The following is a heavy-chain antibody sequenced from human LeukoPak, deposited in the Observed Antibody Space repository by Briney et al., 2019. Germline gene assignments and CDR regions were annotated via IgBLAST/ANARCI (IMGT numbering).Heavy chain of an antibody. D-gene: IGHD6-6*01. J-gene: IGHJ4*02. CDR3: ASASEYSSSPPLGY. Sequence: GGSLRLSCAASGFTFSSYSMNWVRQAPGKGLEWVSSISSSSSYIYYADSVKGRFTISRDNAKNSLYLQMNSLRAEDTAVYYCASASEYSSSPPLGYWGQGTLVTVSS. CDR1: GFTFSSYS. CDR2: ISSSSSYI. V-gene: IGHV3-21*01.